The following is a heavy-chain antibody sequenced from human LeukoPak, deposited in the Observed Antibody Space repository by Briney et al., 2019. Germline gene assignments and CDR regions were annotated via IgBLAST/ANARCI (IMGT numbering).Heavy chain of an antibody. J-gene: IGHJ5*02. D-gene: IGHD2-8*01. CDR3: AGYHQWFLNDR. CDR1: DGSFSNYY. V-gene: IGHV4-34*01. Sequence: SETLSLTCAVSDGSFSNYYWSWFRQSPGEGLEWIAEIYPGETAKYNPSLWSRVTISADTSRSQFSLRLTSVTAADTAVYYCAGYHQWFLNDRWGQGTLVTVSS. CDR2: IYPGETA.